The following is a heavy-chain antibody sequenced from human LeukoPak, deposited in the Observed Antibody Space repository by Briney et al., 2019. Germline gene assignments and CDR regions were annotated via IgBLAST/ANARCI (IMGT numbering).Heavy chain of an antibody. CDR1: GFTFSTYG. CDR2: ISGSGGTT. CDR3: AKVYTYGDS. Sequence: PGGTLRLSCAASGFTFSTYGMSWVRQAPGKGLEWVSSISGSGGTTYDADSVKDRFTISRDNSKNTLYLQMNSLRAEDTAVYYCAKVYTYGDSWGQGTLVTVSS. J-gene: IGHJ4*02. V-gene: IGHV3-23*01. D-gene: IGHD5-18*01.